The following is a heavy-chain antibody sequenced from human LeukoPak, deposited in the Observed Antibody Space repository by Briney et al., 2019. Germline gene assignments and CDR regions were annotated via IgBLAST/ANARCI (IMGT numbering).Heavy chain of an antibody. CDR3: AKVDTGYSYGYLSPYYYYMDV. J-gene: IGHJ6*03. V-gene: IGHV3-23*01. CDR2: ISGSGGST. D-gene: IGHD5-18*01. CDR1: GFTFSSYA. Sequence: GSLLLSFAASGFTFSSYAMRWVRQAPGKGLGWVSAISGSGGSTYYADSVKGRFTISRDNSKNTLYLQMNSLRAEDTAVYYCAKVDTGYSYGYLSPYYYYMDVWGKGTTVTVSS.